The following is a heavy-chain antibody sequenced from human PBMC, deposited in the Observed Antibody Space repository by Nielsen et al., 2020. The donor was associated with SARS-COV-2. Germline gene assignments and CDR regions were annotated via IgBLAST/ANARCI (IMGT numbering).Heavy chain of an antibody. D-gene: IGHD3-22*01. Sequence: GESLKISCAASGFTFSSYWMSWVRQAPGKGLEWVANIKQDGSEKYYVDSVKGRFTISRDNAKNSLYLQMNSLRAEDTAVYYCAKPPYDSSGYYYVDTYYFDYWGQGTLVTVSS. CDR2: IKQDGSEK. V-gene: IGHV3-7*01. J-gene: IGHJ4*02. CDR3: AKPPYDSSGYYYVDTYYFDY. CDR1: GFTFSSYW.